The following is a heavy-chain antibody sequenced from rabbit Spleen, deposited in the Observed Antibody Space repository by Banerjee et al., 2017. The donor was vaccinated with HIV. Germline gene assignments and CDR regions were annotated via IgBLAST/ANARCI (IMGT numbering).Heavy chain of an antibody. CDR2: AYAGSSGST. V-gene: IGHV1S40*01. D-gene: IGHD4-1*01. J-gene: IGHJ4*01. Sequence: LKESGGGLVQPGGSLKLSCKGSGFDFSSYYMNWVRQAPGKGLEWIACAYAGSSGSTYSATWAKGRFTISKTSSTTVTLQMTSLSAADTATYFCARDLTDAIGWNFGWWGQGTLVTVS. CDR3: ARDLTDAIGWNFGW. CDR1: GFDFSSYY.